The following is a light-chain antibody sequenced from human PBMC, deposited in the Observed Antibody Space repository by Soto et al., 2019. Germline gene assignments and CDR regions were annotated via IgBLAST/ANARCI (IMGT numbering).Light chain of an antibody. CDR2: LSSDGSH. V-gene: IGLV4-69*01. Sequence: QLVLTQSPSASASLGASVKLTCTLSSGHSSYAIAWHQQQPEKGPRYLMKLSSDGSHSKGDGIPDRFSGSSSGAERYLTISSLQSEDEADYYWQTWDPGARVVFGGGTKLTVL. CDR3: QTWDPGARVV. J-gene: IGLJ2*01. CDR1: SGHSSYA.